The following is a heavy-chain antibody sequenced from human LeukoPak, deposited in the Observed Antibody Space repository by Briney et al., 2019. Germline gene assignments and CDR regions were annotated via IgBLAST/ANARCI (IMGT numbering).Heavy chain of an antibody. CDR3: AKDATAVVGTVYMDV. D-gene: IGHD6-13*01. Sequence: GGSLRLSCAASGFTFSDYEMNWVRQAPGKGLEWISHISNIGDIIHYADSVEGRFTISRDNAKNSLYLQMNSLRAEDTAVYYCAKDATAVVGTVYMDVWGKGTTVTISS. J-gene: IGHJ6*03. CDR2: ISNIGDII. CDR1: GFTFSDYE. V-gene: IGHV3-48*03.